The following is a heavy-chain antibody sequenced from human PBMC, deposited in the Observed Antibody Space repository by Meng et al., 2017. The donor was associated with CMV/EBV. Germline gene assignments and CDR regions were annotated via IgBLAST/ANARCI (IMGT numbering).Heavy chain of an antibody. V-gene: IGHV1-2*02. CDR1: GYTFTGYY. D-gene: IGHD2-15*01. CDR2: INPNSGGT. Sequence: ASVKVSCKASGYTFTGYYMHWVRQAPGQGLEWMGWINPNSGGTNYAQKFQGRVTMTRDTSIGTAYMELSRLRSDDTAVYYCTTKGGRGHGMDVWGQGTTVTVSS. J-gene: IGHJ6*02. CDR3: TTKGGRGHGMDV.